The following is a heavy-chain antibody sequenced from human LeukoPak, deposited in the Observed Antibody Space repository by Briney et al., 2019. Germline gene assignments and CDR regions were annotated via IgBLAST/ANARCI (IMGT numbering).Heavy chain of an antibody. J-gene: IGHJ6*03. Sequence: SETLSLTCAVYGGSFSGYYWSWIRQPPGKGLEWIGEINHSGSTNYNPSLKSRVTISVDTSKNQFSLELSSVTAADTAVYYCGCSSTSALRIYHYYYMDVWGKGTTVTVSS. V-gene: IGHV4-34*01. CDR1: GGSFSGYY. CDR3: GCSSTSALRIYHYYYMDV. CDR2: INHSGST. D-gene: IGHD2-2*01.